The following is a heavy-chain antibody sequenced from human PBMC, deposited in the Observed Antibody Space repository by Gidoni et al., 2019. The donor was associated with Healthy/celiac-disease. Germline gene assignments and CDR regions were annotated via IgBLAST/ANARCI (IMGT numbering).Heavy chain of an antibody. D-gene: IGHD3-22*01. CDR2: ISYDGSNK. CDR1: GFPFSSYG. J-gene: IGHJ4*02. Sequence: QVQLVESGGGVVQPGRSLRLSCAASGFPFSSYGMHWVRQAPGKGLEWVAVISYDGSNKYYADSVKGRFTISRDNSKNTLYLQMNSLRAEDTAVYYCAKDRGRYYDSGGADYWGQGTLVTVSS. CDR3: AKDRGRYYDSGGADY. V-gene: IGHV3-30*18.